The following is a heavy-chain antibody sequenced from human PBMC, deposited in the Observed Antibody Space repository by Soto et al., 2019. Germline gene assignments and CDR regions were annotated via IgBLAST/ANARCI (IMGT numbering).Heavy chain of an antibody. V-gene: IGHV3-23*01. Sequence: EVQLLESGGGLVQPGGSLRLSCAASGFTFSSYAMSWVRQAPGMGLEWVSAISGSGGSTYYADSVKARFTISRDNSKNTLYLQMNSLRAEDTAVYYCAKENGYSSSWFEFDYWGQGTLVTVSS. CDR1: GFTFSSYA. CDR3: AKENGYSSSWFEFDY. J-gene: IGHJ4*02. D-gene: IGHD6-13*01. CDR2: ISGSGGST.